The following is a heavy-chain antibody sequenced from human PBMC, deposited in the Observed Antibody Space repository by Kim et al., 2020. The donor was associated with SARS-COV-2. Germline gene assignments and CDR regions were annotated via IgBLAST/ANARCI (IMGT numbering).Heavy chain of an antibody. Sequence: RVTISVDTSKNQFSLKLSSVTAADTAVYYCARAPITMVRGVSRGGWFDPWGQGTLVTVSS. D-gene: IGHD3-10*01. V-gene: IGHV4-31*02. CDR3: ARAPITMVRGVSRGGWFDP. J-gene: IGHJ5*02.